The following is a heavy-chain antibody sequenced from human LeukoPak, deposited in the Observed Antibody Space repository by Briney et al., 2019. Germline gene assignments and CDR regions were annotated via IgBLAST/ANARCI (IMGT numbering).Heavy chain of an antibody. CDR2: ISYDGSNK. V-gene: IGHV3-30-3*01. Sequence: GGSLRLSCAASGFTFSSYAMHWVRQAPGKGLEWVAVISYDGSNKYYADSVKGRFTISRDNSKNTLYLQMNSLRAEDTAVYYCARLDYPGEWLLYRYYHWGQGTLVTVSS. CDR1: GFTFSSYA. J-gene: IGHJ5*02. CDR3: ARLDYPGEWLLYRYYH. D-gene: IGHD3-3*01.